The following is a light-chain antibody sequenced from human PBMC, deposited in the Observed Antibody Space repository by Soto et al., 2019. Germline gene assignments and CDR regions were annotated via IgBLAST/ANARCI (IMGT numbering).Light chain of an antibody. CDR3: ISYTSDDVRYV. CDR2: EVS. V-gene: IGLV2-14*01. J-gene: IGLJ1*01. CDR1: NSDVGIYDF. Sequence: QSALTQPASVSGTPGQSITISCTGSNSDVGIYDFVSWYQHHPCRAPKLIVSEVSHRPSGVSNRFSGSKSGNTASLTISALQSEDEADYYCISYTSDDVRYVFGTGTKLTVL.